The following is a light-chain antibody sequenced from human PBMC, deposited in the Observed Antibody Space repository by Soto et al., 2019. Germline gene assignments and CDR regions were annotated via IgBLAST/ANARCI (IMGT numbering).Light chain of an antibody. J-gene: IGKJ4*01. Sequence: DIQMTQSPSPLPASVGDSVIITCQASQAISNHLNWYQQKPGRAPKLLIYDTSNLETGVPSRFRGSGGGTDFTFTITSLQPEDFATYFCQQTDKLPLTFGGGTKVDMK. CDR1: QAISNH. CDR3: QQTDKLPLT. CDR2: DTS. V-gene: IGKV1-33*01.